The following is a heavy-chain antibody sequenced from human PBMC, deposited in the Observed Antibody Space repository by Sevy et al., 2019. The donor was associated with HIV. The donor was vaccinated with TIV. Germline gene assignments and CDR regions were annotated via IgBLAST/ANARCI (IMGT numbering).Heavy chain of an antibody. J-gene: IGHJ4*02. CDR1: GFTFSSYW. CDR3: ARSIAAIGPDY. V-gene: IGHV3-7*01. CDR2: IKQDGSMK. D-gene: IGHD6-13*01. Sequence: GGSLRLSCAGSGFTFSSYWMTWVRQAPGTGLEWVANIKQDGSMKYYVNSVKGRFTISRDNAKNSVYLQMNSLRAEDTAIYYGARSIAAIGPDYWGQGTLVTVSS.